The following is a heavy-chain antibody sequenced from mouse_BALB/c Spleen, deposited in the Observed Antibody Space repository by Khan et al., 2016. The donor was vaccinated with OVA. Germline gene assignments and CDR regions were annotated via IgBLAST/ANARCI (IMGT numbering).Heavy chain of an antibody. D-gene: IGHD2-14*01. CDR2: ITSTHCT. V-gene: IGHV3-2*02. Sequence: VQLKESGPGLVKPSQSLYLTCTVTGYSITTYCACNWLRHLPGNKLELTAYITSTHCTSYTPTLKGRISISRDNSKNTFFLQLKSLNAEDTAIYYCTRSPYYCYGDALDCWGRGTVVAVSA. CDR1: GYSITTYCA. CDR3: TRSPYYCYGDALDC. J-gene: IGHJ4*01.